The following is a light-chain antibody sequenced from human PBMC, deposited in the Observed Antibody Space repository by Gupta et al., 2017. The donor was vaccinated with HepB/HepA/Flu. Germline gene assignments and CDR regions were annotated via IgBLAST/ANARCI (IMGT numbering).Light chain of an antibody. V-gene: IGLV3-1*01. CDR2: QDN. CDR1: KLGNKY. Sequence: SYELTQPPSVSVSPGQTASITCSGDKLGNKYASWYQQRPGQSPVVVICQDNKRPSGIPERFSGSNSGNTATLTISGTQALDEADYYCQAWDSSTVIFGGGTKLTVL. J-gene: IGLJ2*01. CDR3: QAWDSSTVI.